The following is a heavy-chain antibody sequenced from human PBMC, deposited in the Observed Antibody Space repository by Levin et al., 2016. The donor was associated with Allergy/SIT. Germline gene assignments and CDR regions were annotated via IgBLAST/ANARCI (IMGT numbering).Heavy chain of an antibody. D-gene: IGHD3-22*01. CDR3: AKVLIHYYYDSNAYQYDAFDI. Sequence: GESLKISCAASGFTFSSYAMSWVRQAPGKGLEWVSAISGSGGSTYYADSVKGRFTISRDNSKNTLYLQMNSLRAEDTAVYYCAKVLIHYYYDSNAYQYDAFDIWGQGTMVTVSS. CDR1: GFTFSSYA. CDR2: ISGSGGST. V-gene: IGHV3-23*01. J-gene: IGHJ3*02.